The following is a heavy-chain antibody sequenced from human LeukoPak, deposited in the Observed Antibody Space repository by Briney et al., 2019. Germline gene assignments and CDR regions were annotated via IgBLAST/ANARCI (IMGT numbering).Heavy chain of an antibody. D-gene: IGHD1-14*01. CDR1: GYTFTSYY. CDR2: INPSGGST. Sequence: GASVKVSCKASGYTFTSYYMHWVRQAPGQGLEWMGIINPSGGSTSYAQKFHGRVTMTRDTSTSTVYMELSSLRSEDTAVYYCARLRMRPGRWFDPWGQGTLVTVSS. J-gene: IGHJ5*02. CDR3: ARLRMRPGRWFDP. V-gene: IGHV1-46*01.